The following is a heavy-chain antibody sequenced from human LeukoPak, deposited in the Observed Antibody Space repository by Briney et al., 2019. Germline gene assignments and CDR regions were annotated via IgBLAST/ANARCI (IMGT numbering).Heavy chain of an antibody. J-gene: IGHJ6*03. Sequence: GGSLRLSCAASGFTFDDYAMHWVRQAPGKGLEWVSGISWNSGSIGYADSVKGRFTISRDNAKNSLYLQMNSLRAEDTALYYCARDSTWDSSSSGYMDVWGKGTTVTVSS. CDR1: GFTFDDYA. CDR2: ISWNSGSI. CDR3: ARDSTWDSSSSGYMDV. V-gene: IGHV3-9*01. D-gene: IGHD6-6*01.